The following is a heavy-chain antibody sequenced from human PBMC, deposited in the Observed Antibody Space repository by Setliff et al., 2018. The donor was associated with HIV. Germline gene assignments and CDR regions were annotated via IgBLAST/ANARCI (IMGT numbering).Heavy chain of an antibody. D-gene: IGHD2-21*01. CDR1: GYSFTAYQ. Sequence: GASVKVSCKTFGYSFTAYQINWVRQATGQALEWMACMNPSTGEVGYAQKFQGRLAMTRDSSANIAYMELRGLRSEDTAIYYCARPSHVYGDNGPLGYWGQGTLVTVSS. CDR3: ARPSHVYGDNGPLGY. CDR2: MNPSTGEV. V-gene: IGHV1-8*01. J-gene: IGHJ4*02.